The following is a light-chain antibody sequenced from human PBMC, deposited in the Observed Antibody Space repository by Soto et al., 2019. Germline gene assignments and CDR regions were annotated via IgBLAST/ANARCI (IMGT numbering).Light chain of an antibody. V-gene: IGLV1-44*01. CDR3: AAWDDSLNGLV. CDR1: SSNIGSNT. J-gene: IGLJ1*01. Sequence: QSVLTQPPSASGTPGQRVTISCSGSSSNIGSNTVNWYQQLPGTAPKLLIYSNNQRPSGVPDRFSGSKSGTSAYLAISGLQSEDGADYYCAAWDDSLNGLVFGTGTKLTVL. CDR2: SNN.